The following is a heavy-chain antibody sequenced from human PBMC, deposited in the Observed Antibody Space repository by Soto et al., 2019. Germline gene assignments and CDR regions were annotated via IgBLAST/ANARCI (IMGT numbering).Heavy chain of an antibody. CDR1: GFSISDCS. CDR3: ASVLGSSRSGSYPSY. V-gene: IGHV3-48*01. CDR2: ISTNNDAI. Sequence: EVQLVESGGGLVQPGGSLRLSCAASGFSISDCSMNWVRRAPGKGLEWISYISTNNDAIYYADSVNGRFTISRDNAKNSLYLQMNSLRAEDTALYYCASVLGSSRSGSYPSYWGQGTLVTVSS. J-gene: IGHJ4*02. D-gene: IGHD3-10*01.